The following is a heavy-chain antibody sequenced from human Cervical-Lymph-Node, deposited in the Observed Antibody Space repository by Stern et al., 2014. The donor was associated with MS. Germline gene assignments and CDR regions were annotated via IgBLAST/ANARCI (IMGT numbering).Heavy chain of an antibody. Sequence: DQLVQSGGGLVKPGGSLRLSCAASGFTFSSYSMNWVRQAPGKGLEWVSSISSSSSYIYYADSVKGRFTISRDNAKNSLYLQMNSLRAEDTAVYYCARDLGLYSGSYLGFDYWGQGTLVTVSS. CDR3: ARDLGLYSGSYLGFDY. D-gene: IGHD1-26*01. CDR2: ISSSSSYI. J-gene: IGHJ4*02. CDR1: GFTFSSYS. V-gene: IGHV3-21*01.